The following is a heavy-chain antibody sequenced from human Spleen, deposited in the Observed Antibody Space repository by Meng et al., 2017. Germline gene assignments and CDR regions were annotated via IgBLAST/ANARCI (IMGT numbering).Heavy chain of an antibody. CDR3: ARHLVRGVRITYFDF. V-gene: IGHV4-59*08. J-gene: IGHJ4*02. Sequence: QVQLQESGPGLVKPSETLSLTCTGSGGSISSYYWSWIRQPPGKGLEWIGYIYYSGSTNYNPSLKSRVTISVDTSKNQFSLNLNSVTAADTAVYYCARHLVRGVRITYFDFWGQGTLVTVSS. CDR1: GGSISSYY. CDR2: IYYSGST. D-gene: IGHD3-10*01.